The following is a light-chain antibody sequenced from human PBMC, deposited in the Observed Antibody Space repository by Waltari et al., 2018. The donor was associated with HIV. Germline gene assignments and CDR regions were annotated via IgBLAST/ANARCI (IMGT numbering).Light chain of an antibody. Sequence: QSVLTQPPSVSAPPGQKVIISCSGRSSTIWRNYVSWYQQLPGTAPKLLIYDNNQRPSGIPDRFSGSKSGASASLGITALQTGDEADYYCATWDSSLSGWVFGGGTKLTVL. CDR2: DNN. J-gene: IGLJ3*02. CDR3: ATWDSSLSGWV. V-gene: IGLV1-51*01. CDR1: SSTIWRNY.